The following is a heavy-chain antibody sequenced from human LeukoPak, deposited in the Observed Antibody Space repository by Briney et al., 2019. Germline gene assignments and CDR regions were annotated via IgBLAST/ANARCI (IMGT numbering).Heavy chain of an antibody. J-gene: IGHJ4*02. CDR2: ISWNSGSI. Sequence: GRSLRLSCAASGFTFDDYAMHWVRQAPGKGLEWVSGISWNSGSIGYADSVKGRFTISRDNAKNSPYLQMNSLRAEDTALYYCAKDKTPYYDSSGYPDYWGQGTLVTVSS. CDR1: GFTFDDYA. D-gene: IGHD3-22*01. V-gene: IGHV3-9*01. CDR3: AKDKTPYYDSSGYPDY.